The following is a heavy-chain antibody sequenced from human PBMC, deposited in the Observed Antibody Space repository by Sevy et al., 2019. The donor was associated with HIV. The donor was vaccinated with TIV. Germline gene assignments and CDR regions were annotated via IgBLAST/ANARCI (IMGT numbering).Heavy chain of an antibody. CDR2: IYHSGST. CDR3: AREGYCSGGSCYRYYYYGMDV. Sequence: SETLSLTCTVSGYSISSGYYWGWIRQPPGKGLEWIGSIYHSGSTYYNPSLKSRVTISVDTSKNQFSLKLSSVTAADTAVYYCAREGYCSGGSCYRYYYYGMDVWGQGTTVTVSS. J-gene: IGHJ6*02. CDR1: GYSISSGYY. D-gene: IGHD2-15*01. V-gene: IGHV4-38-2*02.